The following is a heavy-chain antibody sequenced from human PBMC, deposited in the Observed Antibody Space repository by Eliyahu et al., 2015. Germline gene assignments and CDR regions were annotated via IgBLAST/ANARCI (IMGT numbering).Heavy chain of an antibody. Sequence: EVQLVESGGGLVQPGGSLRLSCAASGFTFSSYWMSWVRQAPGKGLEWVANIKQDGSEKYYVDSVKGRFTISRDNAKNSLYLQMNSLRAEDTAVYYCATSVENFHYYYYGMDVWGQGTTVTVSS. CDR3: ATSVENFHYYYYGMDV. CDR2: IKQDGSEK. D-gene: IGHD2/OR15-2a*01. J-gene: IGHJ6*02. V-gene: IGHV3-7*01. CDR1: GFTFSSYW.